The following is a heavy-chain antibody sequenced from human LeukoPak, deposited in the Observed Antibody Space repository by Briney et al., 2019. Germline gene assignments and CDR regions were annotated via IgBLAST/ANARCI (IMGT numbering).Heavy chain of an antibody. V-gene: IGHV3-53*01. D-gene: IGHD5-12*01. J-gene: IGHJ4*02. Sequence: GGSLRLSCAASGFTVSSNYMSWVRQAPGKGLEWVSAITASGGATSYADSVKGRFTISRDNSKNTLYLQMNILRAEDTAVYYCAKWPEGLRTFDYWGQGTLVTVSS. CDR1: GFTVSSNY. CDR3: AKWPEGLRTFDY. CDR2: ITASGGAT.